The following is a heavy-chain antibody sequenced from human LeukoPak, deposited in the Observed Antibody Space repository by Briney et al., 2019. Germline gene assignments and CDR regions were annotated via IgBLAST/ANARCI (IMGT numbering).Heavy chain of an antibody. J-gene: IGHJ6*02. V-gene: IGHV4-34*01. CDR1: GGSFSGYY. CDR3: ARSYYGSGMRKYYYYYYGMDV. Sequence: PSETLSLTCAVYGGSFSGYYWSWIRQPPGKGLEWIGEINHSGSTNYNPSLKSRVTISVDTSKNQFSLKLSSVTAADTAVYYCARSYYGSGMRKYYYYYYGMDVWGQGTTVTVSS. CDR2: INHSGST. D-gene: IGHD3-10*01.